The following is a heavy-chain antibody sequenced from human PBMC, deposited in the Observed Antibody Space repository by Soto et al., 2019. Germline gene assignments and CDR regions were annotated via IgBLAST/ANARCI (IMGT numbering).Heavy chain of an antibody. D-gene: IGHD3-10*01. CDR2: ISGSGGTT. CDR3: VKGRTTADRAEY. CDR1: GFTFSTYA. V-gene: IGHV3-23*01. Sequence: EVQLLESGGGLVQPGGSLRLSCAASGFTFSTYAMTWVRQAPGKGLEWVSAISGSGGTTNYADSVKGRFTISRDNSKNTLYLQMNSLRAEDTGVYYCVKGRTTADRAEYWGQGTLVTVSS. J-gene: IGHJ4*02.